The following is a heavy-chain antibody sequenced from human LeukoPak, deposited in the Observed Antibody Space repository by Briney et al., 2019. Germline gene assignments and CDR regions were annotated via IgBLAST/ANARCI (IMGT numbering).Heavy chain of an antibody. CDR2: ISDDSSFT. CDR3: AKGRCSGVGCDSFHS. D-gene: IGHD2-15*01. V-gene: IGHV3-23*01. J-gene: IGHJ4*02. Sequence: GGSLRLSCVASGLRFRSYAMNWVRQAPGKGLECISTISDDSSFTYYADSVKGRSATSRDDSKNTLYLQMNNLKVEDTAVYYCAKGRCSGVGCDSFHSWGQGALVTVSS. CDR1: GLRFRSYA.